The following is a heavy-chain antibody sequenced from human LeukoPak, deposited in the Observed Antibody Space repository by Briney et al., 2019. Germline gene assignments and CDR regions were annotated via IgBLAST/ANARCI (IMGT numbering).Heavy chain of an antibody. Sequence: GGSLRLSCAASGFTFSSYEMNWVRQAPGKGLEWVSYISRSGSTRYSADSVKGRFTISRDNAENSLYLQMHSLRAEDTAVYYCAREGGYCTGGTCHQFDYWGQGTLVTVSS. J-gene: IGHJ4*02. V-gene: IGHV3-48*03. D-gene: IGHD2-15*01. CDR2: ISRSGSTR. CDR3: AREGGYCTGGTCHQFDY. CDR1: GFTFSSYE.